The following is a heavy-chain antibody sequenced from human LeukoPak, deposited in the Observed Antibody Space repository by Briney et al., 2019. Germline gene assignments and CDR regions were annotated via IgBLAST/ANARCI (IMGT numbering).Heavy chain of an antibody. CDR3: ARPLGYCSSTSCRSYYYGMDV. V-gene: IGHV3-33*01. CDR1: GFTFSSYG. CDR2: IWYNGSNK. D-gene: IGHD2-2*01. Sequence: GGSLRLSCAASGFTFSSYGMHWVRQAPGKGLEWVAVIWYNGSNKYYADSVKGRFTISRDNSKNTLYLQMNSLRAEDTAVYYCARPLGYCSSTSCRSYYYGMDVWGQGTTVTVSS. J-gene: IGHJ6*02.